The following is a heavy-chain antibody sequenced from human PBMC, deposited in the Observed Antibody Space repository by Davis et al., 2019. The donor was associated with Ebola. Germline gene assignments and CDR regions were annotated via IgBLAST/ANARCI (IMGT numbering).Heavy chain of an antibody. CDR3: VRENLGTSTIIYYYGMDV. Sequence: GGSLRLSCAASGFAVISHYMIWVRQAPGKGLEWVSIIHSDGSTYYADSVRGRFTISRDSSKNALHLQMNSLRAEDTAKYFCVRENLGTSTIIYYYGMDVWGQGTTVTVSS. D-gene: IGHD1-26*01. J-gene: IGHJ6*02. CDR1: GFAVISHY. CDR2: IHSDGST. V-gene: IGHV3-66*01.